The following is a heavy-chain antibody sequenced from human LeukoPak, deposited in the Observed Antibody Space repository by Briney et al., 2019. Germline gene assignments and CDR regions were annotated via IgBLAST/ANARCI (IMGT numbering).Heavy chain of an antibody. V-gene: IGHV4-30-4*01. D-gene: IGHD3-10*01. Sequence: SETLSLTCTVSGGSISSGDYYWSRIRQPPGKGLEWIGYIYYSGSTYYNPSLKSRVTISVDTSKNQFSLKLSSVTAADTAVYYCARAGVLLWFGELPYGMDVWGQGTTVTVSS. CDR2: IYYSGST. CDR3: ARAGVLLWFGELPYGMDV. CDR1: GGSISSGDYY. J-gene: IGHJ6*02.